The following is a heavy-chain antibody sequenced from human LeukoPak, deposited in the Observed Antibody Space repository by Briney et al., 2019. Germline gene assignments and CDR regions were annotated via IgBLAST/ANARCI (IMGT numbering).Heavy chain of an antibody. Sequence: GGSLRLSCAASGFTFSSYALHWVRQAPGKGLEWVADISYDGSHKYYADSVKGRFTISRDNSKNTLYLQMNSLRPEDTALYYCARGSYGSGTEQYYFDNWGQGALVTVSS. CDR1: GFTFSSYA. V-gene: IGHV3-30*04. D-gene: IGHD3-10*01. J-gene: IGHJ4*02. CDR2: ISYDGSHK. CDR3: ARGSYGSGTEQYYFDN.